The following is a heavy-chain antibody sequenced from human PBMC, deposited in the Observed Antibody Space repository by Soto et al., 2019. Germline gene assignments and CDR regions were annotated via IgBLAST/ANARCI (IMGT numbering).Heavy chain of an antibody. CDR1: GGSISSGGYY. J-gene: IGHJ4*02. D-gene: IGHD2-15*01. V-gene: IGHV4-31*03. Sequence: PSETLSLTCTVSGGSISSGGYYWSWIRQHPGKGLEWIGYIYYSGSTYYNPSLKSRVTISVDTSKNQFSLKLSSVTAADTAVYYCARVRRCSRAFANFDYWGQGTLVTVSS. CDR3: ARVRRCSRAFANFDY. CDR2: IYYSGST.